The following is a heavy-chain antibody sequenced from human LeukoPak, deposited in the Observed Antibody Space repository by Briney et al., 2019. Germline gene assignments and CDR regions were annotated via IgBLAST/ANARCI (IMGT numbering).Heavy chain of an antibody. CDR3: ARGNGWFDP. CDR1: GGSISSYS. V-gene: IGHV4-59*12. J-gene: IGHJ5*02. Sequence: SETLSLTCTVSGGSISSYSWSWIRQPPGKGLEWIGYIYYSGSTYYNPSLKSRVTISVDTSKNQFSLKLSSVTAADTAVYYCARGNGWFDPWGQGTLVTVSS. D-gene: IGHD2-8*01. CDR2: IYYSGST.